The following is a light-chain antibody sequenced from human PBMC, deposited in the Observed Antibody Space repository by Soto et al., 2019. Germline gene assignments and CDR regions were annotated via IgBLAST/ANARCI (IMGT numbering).Light chain of an antibody. CDR2: GAS. CDR1: QSVSNNY. V-gene: IGKV3-20*01. Sequence: APGPRAPVLFRASQSVSNNYLAWYQQKPGQAPRLLIYGASNRATGIPDRFSGSGSGTDFTLTISRLEPEDFAVYYCQQYGSSGTFGQGTKVDIK. J-gene: IGKJ1*01. CDR3: QQYGSSGT.